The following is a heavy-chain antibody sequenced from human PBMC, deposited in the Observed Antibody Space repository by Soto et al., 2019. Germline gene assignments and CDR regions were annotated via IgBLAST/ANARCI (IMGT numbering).Heavy chain of an antibody. V-gene: IGHV3-33*01. CDR1: GFTFSSYG. D-gene: IGHD6-13*01. Sequence: QVQLVESGGGVVQPGRSLRLSCAASGFTFSSYGMHWVRQAPGKGLEWVAVIWYDGSNKYYADSVKGRFTISRDNSKNTLYLQMNSLRAEDTAVYYCARSLYSRASGMDVWGQGTTVTVSS. J-gene: IGHJ6*02. CDR2: IWYDGSNK. CDR3: ARSLYSRASGMDV.